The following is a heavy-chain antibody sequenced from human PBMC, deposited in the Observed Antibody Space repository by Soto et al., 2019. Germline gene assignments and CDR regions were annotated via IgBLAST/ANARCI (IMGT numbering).Heavy chain of an antibody. D-gene: IGHD6-13*01. CDR2: INYSGST. V-gene: IGHV4-31*03. CDR1: AGSISSGGHY. J-gene: IGHJ4*02. Sequence: QVHLQESGPGLVKPSQTLSLTCTVSAGSISSGGHYWTWIRQHPGKGLEWIGYINYSGSTYYNPSLKSRFTXXVXTXXNQFPLKLSSVTAADTAVYFCARDASSSSWFTIDSWGQGTLVAVSS. CDR3: ARDASSSSWFTIDS.